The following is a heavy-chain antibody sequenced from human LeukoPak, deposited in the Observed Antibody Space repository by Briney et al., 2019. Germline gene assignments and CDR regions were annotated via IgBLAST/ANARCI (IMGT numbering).Heavy chain of an antibody. CDR3: ARDAATSGTSWFDP. Sequence: GASVKVSRKASGYTFTDYYIHWVRQAPGQGLEWMGWINPKRGATKYAQKFQGRVTMTRDTAISTAYMELSSLTSDDTAVYSCARDAATSGTSWFDPWGQGTLVTVSS. V-gene: IGHV1-2*02. J-gene: IGHJ5*02. D-gene: IGHD6-13*01. CDR2: INPKRGAT. CDR1: GYTFTDYY.